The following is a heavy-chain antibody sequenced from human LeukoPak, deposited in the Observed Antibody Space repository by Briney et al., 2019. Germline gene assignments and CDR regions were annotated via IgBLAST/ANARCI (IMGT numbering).Heavy chain of an antibody. CDR2: IIPILGIA. CDR3: ARDRGASGSYSNNWFDP. CDR1: GGTFSSYA. V-gene: IGHV1-69*04. D-gene: IGHD1-26*01. Sequence: GASVKVSCKASGGTFSSYAISWVRQAPGQGLEWMGRIIPILGIANYAQKFQGRVTITADKSTSTAYMELSSLRSEDTAVYYCARDRGASGSYSNNWFDPWGQGTLVTVSS. J-gene: IGHJ5*02.